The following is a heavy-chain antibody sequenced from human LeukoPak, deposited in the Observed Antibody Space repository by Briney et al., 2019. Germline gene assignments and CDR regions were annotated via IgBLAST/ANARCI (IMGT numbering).Heavy chain of an antibody. CDR3: ARYYDSSAYYCFDY. CDR1: GYTFTSYS. Sequence: GASVKVSCKASGYTFTSYSINWVREAPGQGLEWMGWINPNSGGTNYAQKFQGRVTMTRDTSISTAYMELSRLRFDDTAVYYCARYYDSSAYYCFDYWGQGTLVTVSS. V-gene: IGHV1-2*02. J-gene: IGHJ4*02. CDR2: INPNSGGT. D-gene: IGHD3-22*01.